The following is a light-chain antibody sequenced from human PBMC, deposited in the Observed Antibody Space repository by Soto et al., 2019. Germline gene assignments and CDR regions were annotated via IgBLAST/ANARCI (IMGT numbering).Light chain of an antibody. CDR3: QQYVSPPT. CDR2: GAS. Sequence: IVLTQSPGTLSLSPGEKATLSCRASQSVGGDYLTWYQQKPGQAPRLLIYGASNRAAGIPDRFSGSGSGTDFTLTISRLEPEDFAVYYCQQYVSPPTFGGGTKVDIK. CDR1: QSVGGDY. J-gene: IGKJ4*01. V-gene: IGKV3-20*01.